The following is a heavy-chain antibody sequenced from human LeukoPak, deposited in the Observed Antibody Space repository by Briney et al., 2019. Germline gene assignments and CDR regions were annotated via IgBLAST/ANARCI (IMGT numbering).Heavy chain of an antibody. CDR3: ANMPYHYDSSSDRDY. D-gene: IGHD3-22*01. CDR2: IRYDGSNK. Sequence: PGGSLRLSCAASGFTFSSYAMSWVRQAPGKGLEWVAFIRYDGSNKYYADSVKGRFTISRDNSKNTLYLQMNSLRAEDTAVYYCANMPYHYDSSSDRDYWGQGTLVTVSS. CDR1: GFTFSSYA. V-gene: IGHV3-30*02. J-gene: IGHJ4*02.